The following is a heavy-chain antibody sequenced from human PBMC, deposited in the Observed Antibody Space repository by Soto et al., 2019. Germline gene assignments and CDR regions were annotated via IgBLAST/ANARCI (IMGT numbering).Heavy chain of an antibody. J-gene: IGHJ4*02. V-gene: IGHV3-21*01. CDR1: GFTFSIYS. D-gene: IGHD3-22*01. CDR3: ARDPLYSDNSGYYFDY. Sequence: GGSLRLSCAASGFTFSIYSMNWVRQAPGKGLEWVSSISGSSGHIYYADSVKGRFIISRDNAKNSLYLQMNSLRAEATAVYYCARDPLYSDNSGYYFDYWGQGTLVTVSS. CDR2: ISGSSGHI.